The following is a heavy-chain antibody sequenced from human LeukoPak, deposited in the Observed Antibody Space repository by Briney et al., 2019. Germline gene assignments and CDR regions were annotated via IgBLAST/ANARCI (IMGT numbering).Heavy chain of an antibody. CDR2: IYYSGST. D-gene: IGHD2-2*01. CDR3: ARAEISYAEYYFDY. Sequence: SETLSLTCTVSGGSISSYYWSWIRQPPGKGLEGIGYIYYSGSTNYNPSLKSRVTISVDTSKNQFSLKLSSVTAADTAVYYCARAEISYAEYYFDYWGQGTLVTVSS. J-gene: IGHJ4*02. CDR1: GGSISSYY. V-gene: IGHV4-59*01.